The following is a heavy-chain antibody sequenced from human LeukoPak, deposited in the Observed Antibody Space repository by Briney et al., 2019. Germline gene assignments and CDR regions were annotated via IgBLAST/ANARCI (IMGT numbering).Heavy chain of an antibody. V-gene: IGHV3-73*01. CDR2: IRSKANSYAT. J-gene: IGHJ4*02. CDR1: GFTFSGSA. Sequence: GGSLKLSCAASGFTFSGSAMHWVRQASGRGLEWVGRIRSKANSYATAYAASVKGRFTISRDDSKNTAYLQMNSLKTEDTAVYYCTRLGFDYWGQGTLVTVSS. CDR3: TRLGFDY.